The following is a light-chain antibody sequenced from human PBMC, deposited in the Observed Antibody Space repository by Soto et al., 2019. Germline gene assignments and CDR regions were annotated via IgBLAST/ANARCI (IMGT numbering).Light chain of an antibody. V-gene: IGKV1-39*01. CDR1: LSIDKY. J-gene: IGKJ3*01. CDR3: QQTYIASFN. Sequence: DIQMTQSPSSLSASVGDRVTITCRASLSIDKYISLYQHKAGKAPELLIYTASTLPSGVPSRFSGSGFGTDFTLTISSLRPEDFATYYCQQTYIASFNFGPGTRVDHK. CDR2: TAS.